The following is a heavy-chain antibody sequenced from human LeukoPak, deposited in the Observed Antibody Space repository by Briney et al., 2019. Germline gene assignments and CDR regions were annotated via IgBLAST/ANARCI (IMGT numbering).Heavy chain of an antibody. CDR2: ISYDGSNK. CDR3: ARGYSYGLRGNWFDP. D-gene: IGHD5-18*01. J-gene: IGHJ5*02. Sequence: GGSLRLSCAASGFTFSSYAMRWVRQAPGKGLEWVAVISYDGSNKYYADSVKGRFTISRDNSKNTLYLQMNSLRAEDTAVYYCARGYSYGLRGNWFDPWGQGTLVTVSS. CDR1: GFTFSSYA. V-gene: IGHV3-30-3*01.